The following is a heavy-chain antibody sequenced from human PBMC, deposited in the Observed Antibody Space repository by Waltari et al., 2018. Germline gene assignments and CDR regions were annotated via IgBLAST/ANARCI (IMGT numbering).Heavy chain of an antibody. J-gene: IGHJ6*03. V-gene: IGHV1-69*04. CDR1: GGTVSTYG. CDR2: IIPILDIA. Sequence: QVHLVQSGAEVKRPGSSVKVSCKASGGTVSTYGISWVRQAPGPGLEWMGMIIPILDIANYERRFQGRVTINADKSTSTAHMELSSLRSEDTAIYYCARTTRFCSTTRCPEASYYMDVWGKGTTVAVSS. CDR3: ARTTRFCSTTRCPEASYYMDV. D-gene: IGHD2-2*01.